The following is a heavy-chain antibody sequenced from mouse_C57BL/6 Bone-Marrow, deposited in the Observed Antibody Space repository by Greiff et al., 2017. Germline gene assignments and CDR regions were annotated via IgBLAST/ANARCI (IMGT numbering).Heavy chain of an antibody. D-gene: IGHD2-3*01. V-gene: IGHV1-9*01. CDR3: AIRGYDFAY. J-gene: IGHJ3*01. CDR2: ILPGSGST. Sequence: QVQLKESGAELMKPGASVKLSCKATGYTFTGYWIEWVKQRPGHGLEWIGEILPGSGSTNSNEKFKGKATFTANTSSNTAYMQLSSRTTEDSAIYYCAIRGYDFAYWGQGTLVTVSA. CDR1: GYTFTGYW.